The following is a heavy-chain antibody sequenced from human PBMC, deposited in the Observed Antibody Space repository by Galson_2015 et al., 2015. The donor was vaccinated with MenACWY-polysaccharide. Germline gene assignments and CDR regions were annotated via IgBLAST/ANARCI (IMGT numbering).Heavy chain of an antibody. D-gene: IGHD6-25*01. CDR2: IWYDGSNK. CDR3: ATRRAGIGAQD. V-gene: IGHV3-33*01. CDR1: GFTFRNFG. J-gene: IGHJ4*02. Sequence: SLRLSCAASGFTFRNFGMHWVRQAPGKGLEWVAVIWYDGSNKYYVDSVKGRFTISKDNSKNILYLQMNSLRAEDTAIYYCATRRAGIGAQDWGQGTLVTVSS.